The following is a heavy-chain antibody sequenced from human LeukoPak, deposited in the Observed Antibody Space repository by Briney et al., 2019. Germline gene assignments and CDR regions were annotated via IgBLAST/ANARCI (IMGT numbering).Heavy chain of an antibody. CDR1: CYSIRSGHY. J-gene: IGHJ4*02. Sequence: SETLSLTCAVCCYSIRSGHYWGWIRQSPGKGLEWIGSINHSGITEYNPSLKSRVTLSVDTSKNQFSLQLRSVTAADRALYYCARSGDYIKEGFDYWGQGTQVTVSS. D-gene: IGHD3-22*01. V-gene: IGHV4-38-2*01. CDR3: ARSGDYIKEGFDY. CDR2: INHSGIT.